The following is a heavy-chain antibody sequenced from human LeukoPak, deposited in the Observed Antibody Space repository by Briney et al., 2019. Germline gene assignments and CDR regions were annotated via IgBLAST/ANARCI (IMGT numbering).Heavy chain of an antibody. CDR3: ARHYQSGVDYFDY. CDR1: GGSLSSSSYY. D-gene: IGHD3-10*01. J-gene: IGHJ4*02. V-gene: IGHV4-39*01. CDR2: IYETGST. Sequence: SETLSLTCSVSGGSLSSSSYYWGWIRQPPGRGLEWIGNIYETGSTNDNPSLKSRVTISVDTSKNQFSLKLSSVTAADTAVYYCARHYQSGVDYFDYWGQGTLVTVSS.